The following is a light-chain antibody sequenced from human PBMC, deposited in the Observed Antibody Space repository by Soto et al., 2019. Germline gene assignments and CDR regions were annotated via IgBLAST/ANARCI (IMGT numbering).Light chain of an antibody. J-gene: IGLJ1*01. CDR2: DNI. CDR3: QSYDSSLNASYV. CDR1: SSNIGAGYD. V-gene: IGLV1-40*01. Sequence: QSALTQPPSVSGAPGQRVTISCTGSSSNIGAGYDVHWYQQLPGTAPKLLIYDNIHRPSGVPDRFSGSKSGTSASLAITGLQAEDEADYYCQSYDSSLNASYVFGTGTKLTVL.